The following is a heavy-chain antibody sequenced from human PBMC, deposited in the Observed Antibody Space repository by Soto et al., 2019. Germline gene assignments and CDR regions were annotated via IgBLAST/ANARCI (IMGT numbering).Heavy chain of an antibody. Sequence: GGSLRLSCAASGFTFSSYAMSWVHQAPGKGLEWVSAISGSGGSTYYADSVKGRFTISRDNSKNTLYLQMNSLRAEDTAVYYCAKGMAAAGRYYFDYWGQGTLVTVSS. CDR2: ISGSGGST. CDR3: AKGMAAAGRYYFDY. V-gene: IGHV3-23*01. CDR1: GFTFSSYA. J-gene: IGHJ4*02. D-gene: IGHD6-13*01.